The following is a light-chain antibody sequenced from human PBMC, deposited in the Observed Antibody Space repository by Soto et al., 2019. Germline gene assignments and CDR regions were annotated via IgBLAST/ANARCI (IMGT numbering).Light chain of an antibody. CDR3: QRYGCSQWT. J-gene: IGKJ1*01. CDR2: GAS. V-gene: IGKV3-20*01. Sequence: EIVLTQSPGTLSLSPGERATLSCRASQSVSSNYLAWYQQKPGQAPRLLIFGASSRATGIPDRFSGSGSGTDFTLTISRLEPEDFAVYYCQRYGCSQWTFGQGTKVDIK. CDR1: QSVSSNY.